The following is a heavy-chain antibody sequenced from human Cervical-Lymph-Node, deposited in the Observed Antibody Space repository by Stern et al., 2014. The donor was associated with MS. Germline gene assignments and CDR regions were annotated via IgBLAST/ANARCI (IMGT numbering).Heavy chain of an antibody. D-gene: IGHD4-17*01. Sequence: VKLVQSGAEVKKPGASVKVSCKASGYTFTSYYMHWVRQAPGQGLEWMGIINASGGSTRYAQKFQGRVTMTRDTSTSTVYMELSSLRSEDTAVYYCARVGGYGDSLDYWGQGTLVTVSS. V-gene: IGHV1-46*01. CDR3: ARVGGYGDSLDY. J-gene: IGHJ4*02. CDR2: INASGGST. CDR1: GYTFTSYY.